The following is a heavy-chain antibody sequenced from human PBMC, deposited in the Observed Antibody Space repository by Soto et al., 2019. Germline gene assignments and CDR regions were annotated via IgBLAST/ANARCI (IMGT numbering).Heavy chain of an antibody. CDR2: IYYSGRT. CDR3: ARQYYDFSYGMDA. D-gene: IGHD3-3*01. J-gene: IGHJ6*02. Sequence: PLGTLSLTRTVSEGSITSFYWSWIRQPPGRGLEWIGYIYYSGRTTYNPSLKSRVTISVDTSRNQFSLKMTSVTSADTAVYYCARQYYDFSYGMDAWGQGTTVTVS. V-gene: IGHV4-59*08. CDR1: EGSITSFY.